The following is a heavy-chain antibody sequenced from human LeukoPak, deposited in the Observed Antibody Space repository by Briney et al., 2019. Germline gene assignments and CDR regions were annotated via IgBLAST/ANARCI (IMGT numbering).Heavy chain of an antibody. J-gene: IGHJ6*03. CDR2: INPNSGGT. Sequence: GASVKVSCKASGYTFTGYYMHWVRQAPGQGLEWMGWINPNSGGTNYAQKFQGRVTMARDTSISTAYMELSRLRSDDTAVYYCARAQGYSGYEYFYYMDVWGKGTTVTVSS. V-gene: IGHV1-2*02. D-gene: IGHD5-12*01. CDR3: ARAQGYSGYEYFYYMDV. CDR1: GYTFTGYY.